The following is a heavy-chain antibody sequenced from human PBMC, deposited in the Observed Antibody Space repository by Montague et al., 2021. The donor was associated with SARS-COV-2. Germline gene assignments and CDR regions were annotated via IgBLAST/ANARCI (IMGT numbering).Heavy chain of an antibody. Sequence: ASPGASLSSDSLSWHWIRQSPSRGLEWLASTYYRSKWYNDSAPSVSGRATVKPDTSRNQFSLHLDSVTPEDTALYFCARKMDSSFDVWGKGTMVIFSS. CDR3: ARKMDSSFDV. CDR1: GASLSSDSLS. D-gene: IGHD2-2*03. CDR2: TYYRSKWYN. J-gene: IGHJ3*01. V-gene: IGHV6-1*01.